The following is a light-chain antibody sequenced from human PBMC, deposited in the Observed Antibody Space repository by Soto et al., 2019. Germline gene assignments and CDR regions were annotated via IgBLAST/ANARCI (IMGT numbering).Light chain of an antibody. Sequence: EIVMTQSPATLSVSPGERATLSCRASQSVSSYLAWYQQKPGQAPRLLIYGASTRATGIPARFSGSGSGTEFTLTISSLQSEDFAVYYCQQYHNWPPNTFGQGTKLEIK. CDR3: QQYHNWPPNT. CDR1: QSVSSY. CDR2: GAS. V-gene: IGKV3-15*01. J-gene: IGKJ2*01.